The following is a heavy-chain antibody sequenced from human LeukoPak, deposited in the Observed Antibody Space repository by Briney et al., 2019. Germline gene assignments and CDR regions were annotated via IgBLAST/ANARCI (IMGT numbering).Heavy chain of an antibody. CDR1: GFFFSAYG. V-gene: IGHV3-30*18. CDR2: ISYDGSNK. J-gene: IGHJ6*02. Sequence: GGSLRLSCAASGFFFSAYGIHWVRQASGKGLEWVAVISYDGSNKYYADSVKGRFTISRDNSKNTLYLQMNSLRAEDTAVYYCAKVQTGRGSYSGYYYNSMDVWGQGTTVTVSS. D-gene: IGHD1-26*01. CDR3: AKVQTGRGSYSGYYYNSMDV.